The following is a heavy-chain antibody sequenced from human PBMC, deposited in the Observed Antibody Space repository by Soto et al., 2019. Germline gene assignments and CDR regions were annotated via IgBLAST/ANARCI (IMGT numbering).Heavy chain of an antibody. CDR3: ARVAYCGGDCYTYFDY. J-gene: IGHJ4*02. V-gene: IGHV3-11*01. CDR2: ISSSGSTI. CDR1: GFTFSDYY. D-gene: IGHD2-21*01. Sequence: GGSLRLSCAASGFTFSDYYMSWIRQAPGKGLEWVSYISSSGSTIYYADSVKGRFTISRDNAKNSLYLQMNSLRAEDTAVYYCARVAYCGGDCYTYFDYWGQGTLVTVSS.